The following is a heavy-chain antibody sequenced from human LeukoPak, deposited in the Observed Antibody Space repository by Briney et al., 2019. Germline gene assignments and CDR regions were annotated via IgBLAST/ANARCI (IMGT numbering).Heavy chain of an antibody. Sequence: PGGSLRLSCAASGFTLSSYQMNWVRQAPGKGLEWVSYISSSGDTIYYADSVKGRFTISRDNAKNSLHLQMSSLRAEDTAVYYCATFSDYWGQGTLVTVSS. V-gene: IGHV3-48*03. J-gene: IGHJ4*02. CDR2: ISSSGDTI. CDR1: GFTLSSYQ. CDR3: ATFSDY.